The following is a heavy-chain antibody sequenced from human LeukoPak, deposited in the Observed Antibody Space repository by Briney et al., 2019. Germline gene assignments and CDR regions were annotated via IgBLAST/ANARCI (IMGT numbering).Heavy chain of an antibody. CDR1: GGSISSGSYY. J-gene: IGHJ4*02. D-gene: IGHD1-14*01. Sequence: PSQTLSLTCTVSGGSISSGSYYWSWIRQPAGKGLEWIGRIYTSGSTNYNPSLKSRVTISVDTSKNQFSLKLSSVTAADTAVYYCARGATRNYFGYWGQGTLVTVSS. CDR3: ARGATRNYFGY. CDR2: IYTSGST. V-gene: IGHV4-61*02.